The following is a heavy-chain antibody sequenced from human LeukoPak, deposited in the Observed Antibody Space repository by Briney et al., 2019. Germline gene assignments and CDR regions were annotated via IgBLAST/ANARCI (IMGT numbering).Heavy chain of an antibody. CDR3: ARQIGYSGYGPEIYFDY. J-gene: IGHJ4*02. CDR1: GFTFSTYS. D-gene: IGHD5-12*01. V-gene: IGHV3-21*01. Sequence: NPGGSLRLSCAASGFTFSTYSMNWVRQAPGKGLEWVSSISSSSSYIYYADSVKGRFTISRDNAKNSLYLQMNSLRAEDTAVYYCARQIGYSGYGPEIYFDYWGQGTLVTVSS. CDR2: ISSSSSYI.